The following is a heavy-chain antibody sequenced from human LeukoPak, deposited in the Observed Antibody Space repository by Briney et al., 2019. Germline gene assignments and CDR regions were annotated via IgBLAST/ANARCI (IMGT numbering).Heavy chain of an antibody. D-gene: IGHD6-19*01. J-gene: IGHJ3*02. CDR3: ARCIAVAGSAFDI. V-gene: IGHV4-61*02. CDR1: GGSISSGSYY. CDR2: IYTSGNT. Sequence: SQTLSLTCTVSGGSISSGSYYWSWIRQPAGKGLEWIGRIYTSGNTNYSPSLKSRVTISVDTSKNQFSLRLSSVTAADTAVYYCARCIAVAGSAFDIWGQGTMVTVSS.